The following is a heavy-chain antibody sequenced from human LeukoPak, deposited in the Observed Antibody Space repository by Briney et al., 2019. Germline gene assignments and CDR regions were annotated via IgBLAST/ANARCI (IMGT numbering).Heavy chain of an antibody. D-gene: IGHD1/OR15-1a*01. CDR1: GFTFSGYW. V-gene: IGHV3-74*03. Sequence: GGSLRLSCAASGFTFSGYWMHWVRQVPGKGLVWVSCIKGDGSDTTYADSVKGRFTISRDNAKNTLYLQMNSLRVEDMAVYYYAGDPRNKGFDPWGQGTLVTVSS. CDR3: AGDPRNKGFDP. J-gene: IGHJ5*02. CDR2: IKGDGSDT.